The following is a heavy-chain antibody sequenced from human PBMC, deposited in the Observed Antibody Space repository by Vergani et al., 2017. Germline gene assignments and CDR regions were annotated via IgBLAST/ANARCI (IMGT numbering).Heavy chain of an antibody. J-gene: IGHJ3*02. V-gene: IGHV4-59*01. CDR2: IYYSGRT. D-gene: IGHD3-3*01. CDR3: ARDDVLRFLGDAFDI. Sequence: QVQLQESGPGLVKPSETLSLTCTVSGGSISSYYWSWIRQPPGKGLEWIGYIYYSGRTNYNPSLKSRVTISVDTSKNQFSLKLSSVTAADTAVYYCARDDVLRFLGDAFDIWGQGTMVTVSS. CDR1: GGSISSYY.